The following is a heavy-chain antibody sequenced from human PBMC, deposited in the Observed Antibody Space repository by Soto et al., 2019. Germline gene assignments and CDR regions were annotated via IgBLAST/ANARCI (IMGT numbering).Heavy chain of an antibody. CDR3: ARVSQGPQGYYYSYKDV. V-gene: IGHV4-31*03. CDR1: GGSISSGGYY. CDR2: IYYSGST. Sequence: SSETLSLTCTVSGGSISSGGYYWSWIRQHPGKGLEWIGYIYYSGSTYYNPSLKSRVTISVDTSKNQFSLKLSSVTAADTAVYYWARVSQGPQGYYYSYKDVWGKGTTVTVSS. J-gene: IGHJ6*03.